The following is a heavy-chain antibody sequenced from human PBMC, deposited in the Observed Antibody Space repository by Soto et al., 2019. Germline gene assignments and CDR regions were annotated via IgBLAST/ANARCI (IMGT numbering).Heavy chain of an antibody. J-gene: IGHJ6*02. CDR1: WFTVISNY. D-gene: IGHD2-15*01. CDR2: IYSNGST. V-gene: IGHV3-53*01. CDR3: ARGWQVRGGLDV. Sequence: EVQLGESGGGLIQPGGSLRLSCAASWFTVISNYMSWVRQAPGKGLAWVSFIYSNGSTYYADSVKGRFSISGDNSNNMVYLQMDSLRAEDTAVYYCARGWQVRGGLDVWGQGPTVTVSS.